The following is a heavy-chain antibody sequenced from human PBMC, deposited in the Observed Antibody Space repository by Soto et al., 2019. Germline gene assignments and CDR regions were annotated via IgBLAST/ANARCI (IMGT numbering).Heavy chain of an antibody. CDR3: ARGSIVVISRDWLDP. V-gene: IGHV3-30*03. J-gene: IGHJ5*02. CDR2: ISDGGSNK. CDR1: GFTFSNYG. D-gene: IGHD3-22*01. Sequence: QVQLVESGGGVVQPGRSLRLSCTASGFTFSNYGMHWVRQAPGKGLEWVVVISDGGSNKDYADSVRGRFTISRDNSKNTLYLQMNSLTAQDTAMYYCARGSIVVISRDWLDPWGQGTLVTVSS.